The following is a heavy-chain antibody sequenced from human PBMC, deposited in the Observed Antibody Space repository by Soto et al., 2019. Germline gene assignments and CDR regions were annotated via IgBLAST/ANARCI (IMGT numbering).Heavy chain of an antibody. Sequence: QVQLEQSGAEVKKPGSSVKISCKASGDTLSDHGVSWLRQAPGQGLEWVGGTIPVFNTANYAPKFQGRVTIAAGKSTNIAYMELGSLRSDDTAFYYCARGVYGSGNYYTGPSAFDIWGQGTLVIVSS. V-gene: IGHV1-69*06. J-gene: IGHJ3*02. D-gene: IGHD3-10*01. CDR3: ARGVYGSGNYYTGPSAFDI. CDR2: TIPVFNTA. CDR1: GDTLSDHG.